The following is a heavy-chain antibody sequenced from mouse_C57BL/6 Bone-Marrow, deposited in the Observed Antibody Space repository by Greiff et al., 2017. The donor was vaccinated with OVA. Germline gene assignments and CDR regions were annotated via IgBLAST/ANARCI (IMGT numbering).Heavy chain of an antibody. Sequence: QVQLKQSGPELVKPGASVKLSCKASGYTFTSYDINWVKQRPGQGLEWIGWIYPRDGSTKYNEKFKGKATLTVETSSRTAYMRLHSLTSEDSAVYFCARRDYGYDSETAWFAYWGQGTLVTVSA. CDR3: ARRDYGYDSETAWFAY. D-gene: IGHD2-2*01. CDR2: IYPRDGST. J-gene: IGHJ3*01. CDR1: GYTFTSYD. V-gene: IGHV1-85*01.